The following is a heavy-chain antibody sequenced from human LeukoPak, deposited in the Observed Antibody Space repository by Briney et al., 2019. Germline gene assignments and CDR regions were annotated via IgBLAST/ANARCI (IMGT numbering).Heavy chain of an antibody. CDR3: ASSTPRQGHYCSSTSCYRTRGAASGAFDY. CDR1: GFTFSSYA. V-gene: IGHV3-23*01. Sequence: SGGSLRLSCAASGFTFSSYAMSWVRQAPGKGLEWGSAISGSGGSTYYADSVKGRFTISRDNSKNTLYLQMNSLRAEDTAVYYCASSTPRQGHYCSSTSCYRTRGAASGAFDYWGQGTLVTVSS. CDR2: ISGSGGST. J-gene: IGHJ4*02. D-gene: IGHD2-2*01.